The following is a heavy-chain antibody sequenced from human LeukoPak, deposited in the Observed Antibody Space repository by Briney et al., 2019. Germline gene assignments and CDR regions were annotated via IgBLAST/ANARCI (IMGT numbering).Heavy chain of an antibody. V-gene: IGHV3-7*01. D-gene: IGHD6-19*01. CDR1: GFTFSSYW. Sequence: GGSLKLSXAASGFTFSSYWMSWVRQSPGKGLEWLASIKQDGSEKYCVDSVKGRFTISRDNAKNSLYLQMNSLRAEDTAVYYCAREFSSGWYYFDYWGQGTLVTVSS. CDR3: AREFSSGWYYFDY. J-gene: IGHJ4*02. CDR2: IKQDGSEK.